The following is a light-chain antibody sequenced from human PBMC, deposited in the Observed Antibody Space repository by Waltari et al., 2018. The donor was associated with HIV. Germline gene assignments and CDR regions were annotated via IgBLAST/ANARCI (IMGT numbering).Light chain of an antibody. CDR3: QAWDSSTVL. CDR1: TLGARY. CDR2: QDN. Sequence: SSVLTQPPSVSVSPGPTASIPCSCDTLGARYACWYQQRPGQSPVLFIYQDNKRPLGVPERFSGSKSGNTATLTISGTQPMDEADYFCQAWDSSTVLFGGGTKLTVL. V-gene: IGLV3-1*01. J-gene: IGLJ2*01.